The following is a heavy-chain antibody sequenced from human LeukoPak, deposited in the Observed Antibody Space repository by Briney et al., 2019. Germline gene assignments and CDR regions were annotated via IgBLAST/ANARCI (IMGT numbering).Heavy chain of an antibody. J-gene: IGHJ4*02. CDR1: GFIFSSHW. CDR3: ARSKTGY. Sequence: AGGSLRLSCAASGFIFSSHWMSWVRQAPGKGLEWVANIKQDGSEKFCVDSVKGRFTISRDNAKNSLYLQMNSLRAEDTAVYYCARSKTGYWGQGTLVTVSS. V-gene: IGHV3-7*01. CDR2: IKQDGSEK. D-gene: IGHD1-14*01.